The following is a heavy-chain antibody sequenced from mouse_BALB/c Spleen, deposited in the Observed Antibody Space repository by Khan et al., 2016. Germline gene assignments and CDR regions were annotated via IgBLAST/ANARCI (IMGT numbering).Heavy chain of an antibody. V-gene: IGHV2-9-2*01. CDR3: VREGYGSTYGAIDH. Sequence: VQLQESGPGLVAPSQSLSITCTVSGFSLTNYDTSWIRQPPGKGLEWLGVIWAGGVTKYNSAFMSRVSITKDNSKSQVYLKMNSLQTDDTAISYCVREGYGSTYGAIDHWGQGTSVTVSS. D-gene: IGHD1-1*01. CDR1: GFSLTNYD. J-gene: IGHJ4*01. CDR2: IWAGGVT.